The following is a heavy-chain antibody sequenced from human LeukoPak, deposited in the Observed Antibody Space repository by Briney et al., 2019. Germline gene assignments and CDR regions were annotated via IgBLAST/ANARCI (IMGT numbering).Heavy chain of an antibody. D-gene: IGHD2-2*01. V-gene: IGHV1-18*01. CDR1: GYTFSNFG. J-gene: IGHJ4*02. CDR2: MSGNNDNP. CDR3: ARDGTSTDDS. Sequence: ASVKVSFKSAGYTFSNFGINWGRHAPGQGLEWIAWMSGNNDNPNYGQKFQGRFTVPTESSTSTAYMELRNLRSDDTAVYYCARDGTSTDDSWGQGTLVTVSS.